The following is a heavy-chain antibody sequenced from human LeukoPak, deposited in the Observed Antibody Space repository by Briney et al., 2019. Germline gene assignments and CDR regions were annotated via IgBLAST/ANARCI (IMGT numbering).Heavy chain of an antibody. D-gene: IGHD2-8*01. CDR2: IIPHSGGT. CDR1: GYTLTDYY. CDR3: STEDKYCTTPNCGAY. J-gene: IGHJ4*02. V-gene: IGHV1-2*02. Sequence: GASVKVYCKASGYTLTDYYIHWVRQAPGQDLEWMGFIIPHSGGTTYEQRFQGRVTMTRDMSIGTFYMELSSLRSDDTAVYYCSTEDKYCTTPNCGAYRGQGTLVTVSS.